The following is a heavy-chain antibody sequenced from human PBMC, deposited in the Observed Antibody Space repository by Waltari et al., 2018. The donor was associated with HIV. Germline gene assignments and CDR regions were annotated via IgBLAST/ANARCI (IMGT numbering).Heavy chain of an antibody. CDR1: GDSVNSGDYS. Sequence: QVQLQESGPRLVKPSQTLSLTCKVSGDSVNSGDYSWTWIRQPAGKGLGWIGRVSTSGNTKYNTSFASRVLIFFVVSNNQFALELGSVTAADTAMYYCARVKWRALLDQWGQGALVTVSS. V-gene: IGHV4-61*02. CDR3: ARVKWRALLDQ. D-gene: IGHD5-12*01. J-gene: IGHJ4*02. CDR2: VSTSGNT.